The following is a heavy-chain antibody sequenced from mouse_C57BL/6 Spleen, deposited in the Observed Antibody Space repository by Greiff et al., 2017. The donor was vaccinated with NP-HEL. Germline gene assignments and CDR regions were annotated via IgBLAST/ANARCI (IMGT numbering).Heavy chain of an antibody. Sequence: EVQLVESGGGLVKPGGSLKLSCAASGFTFSDYGMHWVRQAPEKGLEWVAYISSGSSTIYYADTVKGRFTISRDNAKNTLFLQMTSLRSEDTAMYYCARPYSNYPYYAMDYWGQGTSVTVSS. D-gene: IGHD2-5*01. J-gene: IGHJ4*01. CDR2: ISSGSSTI. V-gene: IGHV5-17*01. CDR1: GFTFSDYG. CDR3: ARPYSNYPYYAMDY.